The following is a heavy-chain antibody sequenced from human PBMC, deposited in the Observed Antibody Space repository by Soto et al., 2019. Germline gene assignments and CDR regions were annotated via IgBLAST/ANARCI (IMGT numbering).Heavy chain of an antibody. CDR3: ARLAAARIDYYYYFRAV. Sequence: PSETLSLTCTVSGGSISSYYWSWIRQPPGKGLEWIGYIYDSGSTNNNPSIMSRVTISVDTSKTHFSLKLSYVTAADTVLYYCARLAAARIDYYYYFRAVWRKGTTVTVSS. CDR1: GGSISSYY. V-gene: IGHV4-59*08. CDR2: IYDSGST. J-gene: IGHJ6*03. D-gene: IGHD6-13*01.